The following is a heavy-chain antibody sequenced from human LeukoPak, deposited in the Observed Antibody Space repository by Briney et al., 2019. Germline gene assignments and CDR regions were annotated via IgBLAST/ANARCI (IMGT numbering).Heavy chain of an antibody. CDR1: GFSFSSYA. CDR3: AKVTSFGSSWYGCHDFDD. Sequence: SGGSLRLSCAASGFSFSSYAMSSVRQAPGKGLESVSAISGSGGSTYYADSVKGPFTISRYNSKNTLYLQMNSLRGEDTAVYYCAKVTSFGSSWYGCHDFDDWGQGTLVTVSS. D-gene: IGHD6-13*01. J-gene: IGHJ4*02. V-gene: IGHV3-23*01. CDR2: ISGSGGST.